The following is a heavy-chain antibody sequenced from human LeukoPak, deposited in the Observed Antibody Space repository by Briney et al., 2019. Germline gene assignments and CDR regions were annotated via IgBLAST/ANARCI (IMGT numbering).Heavy chain of an antibody. J-gene: IGHJ3*02. Sequence: SVKVSCKASGGTFSSYAISWVRQAPGQGLEWMGGIIPIFGTANYAQKFQGRVTITADESTSTAYMELSSLRSEDTAVYYWAREKQLVRDAFDIWGQGTMVTVSS. CDR2: IIPIFGTA. V-gene: IGHV1-69*01. D-gene: IGHD6-13*01. CDR1: GGTFSSYA. CDR3: AREKQLVRDAFDI.